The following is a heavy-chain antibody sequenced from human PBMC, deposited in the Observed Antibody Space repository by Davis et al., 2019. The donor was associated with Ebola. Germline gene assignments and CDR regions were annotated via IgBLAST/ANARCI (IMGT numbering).Heavy chain of an antibody. V-gene: IGHV3-74*01. CDR2: INNDGTDT. CDR3: AGAFSHTHEY. CDR1: GFTFSSYW. Sequence: HTGGSLRLSCTASGFTFSSYWMHWVRQAPGKGLVWVSRINNDGTDTSYADSVKGRFTISRDNSKNTVYLQMNSLRVEDTAVYYCAGAFSHTHEYWGQGTLVTVSS. J-gene: IGHJ4*02.